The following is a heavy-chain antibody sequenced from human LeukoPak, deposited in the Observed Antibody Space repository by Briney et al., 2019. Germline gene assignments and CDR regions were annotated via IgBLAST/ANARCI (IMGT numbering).Heavy chain of an antibody. CDR3: AKIKRGGWKDAFDI. Sequence: KPSETLSLTCTVSGGSISSSSHYWGWIRQPPGKGLEWIGSMYYRGSTNYNPSLKSRVTMSVDTSKNQFSLKLSSVTAADTAVYYCAKIKRGGWKDAFDIWGQGTMVTVSS. J-gene: IGHJ3*02. CDR2: MYYRGST. D-gene: IGHD1-1*01. V-gene: IGHV4-39*07. CDR1: GGSISSSSHY.